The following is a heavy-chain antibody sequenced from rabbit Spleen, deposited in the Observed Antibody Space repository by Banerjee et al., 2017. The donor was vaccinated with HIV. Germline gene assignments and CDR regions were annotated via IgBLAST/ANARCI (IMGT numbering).Heavy chain of an antibody. V-gene: IGHV1S40*01. Sequence: QSLEESGGDLVKPGASLTLTCTASGFSFSARYYMCWVRQAPGKGLEWIACIDAGSSDFTYHASWAKGRFTISKASSTTVTLQMTSLTAADTATYFCARDTGSSFSSYGMDLWGPGTLVTVS. CDR1: GFSFSARYY. CDR2: IDAGSSDFT. J-gene: IGHJ6*01. D-gene: IGHD8-1*01. CDR3: ARDTGSSFSSYGMDL.